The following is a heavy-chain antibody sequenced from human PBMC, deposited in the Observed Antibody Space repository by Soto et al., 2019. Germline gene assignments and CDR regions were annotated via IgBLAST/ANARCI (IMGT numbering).Heavy chain of an antibody. Sequence: ASVKVSCKASGYTFTSYYMHWVRQAPGQGLEGMGIINPSGGSTSYAQKFQGRVTMTRETSTSTVYMELSSLRSEDTAVYYCAGYCSSTSCYTWAFDMWGQGTMVTVSS. CDR2: INPSGGST. CDR3: AGYCSSTSCYTWAFDM. V-gene: IGHV1-46*01. D-gene: IGHD2-2*02. CDR1: GYTFTSYY. J-gene: IGHJ3*02.